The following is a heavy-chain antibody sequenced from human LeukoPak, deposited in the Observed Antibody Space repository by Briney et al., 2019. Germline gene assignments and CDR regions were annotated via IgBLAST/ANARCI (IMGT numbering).Heavy chain of an antibody. V-gene: IGHV3-7*04. Sequence: GGSLRLSCVASGFPFSSYWMTWVRQAPGKGLEWVANIKQDGSKKSYVDSVKGRFTIPRDNAKNSLYLQMNSLRAEDTAIYYCTRVGYIDEGIDYWGQGTLVTVSS. J-gene: IGHJ4*02. CDR2: IKQDGSKK. D-gene: IGHD5-18*01. CDR3: TRVGYIDEGIDY. CDR1: GFPFSSYW.